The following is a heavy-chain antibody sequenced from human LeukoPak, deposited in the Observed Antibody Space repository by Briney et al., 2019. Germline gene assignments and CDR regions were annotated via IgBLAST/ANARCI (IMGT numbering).Heavy chain of an antibody. CDR2: ITSTATYI. CDR3: ARVAGGKFHLDY. J-gene: IGHJ4*02. V-gene: IGHV3-21*01. CDR1: GFAFSTYS. Sequence: KSGGSLRLSCAASGFAFSTYSMNWVRQAPGKRLEWISSITSTATYIYYADSVKGRFTMSRDNTKNSLYLQMNSLRAEHTAVYFCARVAGGKFHLDYWGQGTQVTVFS. D-gene: IGHD6-13*01.